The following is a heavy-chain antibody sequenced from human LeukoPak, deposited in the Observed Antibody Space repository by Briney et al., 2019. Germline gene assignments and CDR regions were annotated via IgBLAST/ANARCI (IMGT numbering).Heavy chain of an antibody. V-gene: IGHV3-33*01. D-gene: IGHD1-14*01. CDR2: IAYGGSRA. CDR1: GFTFGGYG. J-gene: IGHJ4*02. Sequence: GRSLRLSCAGSGFTFGGYGMHWFRQTPGKGLEWVAVIAYGGSRAFYADSVKGRFTISRDNSKNTMSVQMDDLRAEDTAVYYCTRYNNDHFDYWGQGTPVTVSS. CDR3: TRYNNDHFDY.